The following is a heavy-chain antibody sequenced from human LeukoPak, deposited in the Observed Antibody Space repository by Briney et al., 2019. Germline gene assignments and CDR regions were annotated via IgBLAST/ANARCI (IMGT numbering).Heavy chain of an antibody. D-gene: IGHD6-13*01. J-gene: IGHJ4*02. CDR2: IIPIFGSA. CDR3: VHRSYTSAWYHSLVLDY. CDR1: GGTLSSYA. V-gene: IGHV1-69*01. Sequence: EASVKVSCKASGGTLSSYAISWVRQAPGQGLEWMGGIIPIFGSANYAQKFQGRVTITADDSTGTAYMELNSLRSEDTAVYYCVHRSYTSAWYHSLVLDYWGQGTLVTVSS.